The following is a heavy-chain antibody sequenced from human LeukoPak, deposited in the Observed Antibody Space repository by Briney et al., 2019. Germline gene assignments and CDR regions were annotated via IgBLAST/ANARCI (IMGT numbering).Heavy chain of an antibody. CDR3: ARTARITRYYGMDV. CDR2: IYYSGST. Sequence: SETLSLTCTVSGGSISSYYWSWIRQPPGKGLEWIGYIYYSGSTNYNPSLKSRVTISVDTSKNQFSLKLSSVTAADTAVYYCARTARITRYYGMDVWGQGTTVSVSS. J-gene: IGHJ6*02. V-gene: IGHV4-59*08. CDR1: GGSISSYY.